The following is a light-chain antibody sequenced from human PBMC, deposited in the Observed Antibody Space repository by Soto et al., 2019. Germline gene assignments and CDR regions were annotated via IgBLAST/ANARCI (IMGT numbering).Light chain of an antibody. J-gene: IGLJ2*01. CDR2: YDS. CDR1: NIGSKS. V-gene: IGLV3-21*04. Sequence: SYEQTQPPSVSVAPGKTARITCGGNNIGSKSVHWYQQKPGQAPVLVIYYDSDRPSGIPERFSGSNSGNTATLTISRVEAGDEADYYCQVWDSSSDHREVFGGGTKVTVL. CDR3: QVWDSSSDHREV.